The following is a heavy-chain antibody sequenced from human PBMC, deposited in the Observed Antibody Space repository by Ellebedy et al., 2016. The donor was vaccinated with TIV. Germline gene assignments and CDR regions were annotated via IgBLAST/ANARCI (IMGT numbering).Heavy chain of an antibody. CDR1: GFTVSSNY. Sequence: GESLKISCAASGFTVSSNYMSWVRQAPGKGLEWVSAISGSGGSTYYADSVKGRFTISRDNSKNTLYLQMNSLRAEDTAVYYCARAGIAAAKGSTRYFDYWGQGTLVTVSS. V-gene: IGHV3-23*01. CDR3: ARAGIAAAKGSTRYFDY. CDR2: ISGSGGST. J-gene: IGHJ4*02. D-gene: IGHD6-13*01.